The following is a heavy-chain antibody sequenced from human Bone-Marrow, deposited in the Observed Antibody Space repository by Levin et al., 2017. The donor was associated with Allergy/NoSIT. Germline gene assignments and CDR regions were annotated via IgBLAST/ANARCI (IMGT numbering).Heavy chain of an antibody. CDR3: ARDQHYDTTGEYPFDAFDF. CDR2: IYYTGST. D-gene: IGHD3-22*01. J-gene: IGHJ3*01. Sequence: SETLSLTCNVTAASMSGFYWSWLRQPPGKGLEWIGYIYYTGSTNYNPSLKSRVTMSLDTSKKQFSLKLSSVTAADTAVYYCARDQHYDTTGEYPFDAFDFWSPGTMVTVSS. CDR1: AASMSGFY. V-gene: IGHV4-59*01.